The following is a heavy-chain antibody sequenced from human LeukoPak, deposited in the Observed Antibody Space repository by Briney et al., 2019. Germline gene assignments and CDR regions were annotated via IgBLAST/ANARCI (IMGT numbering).Heavy chain of an antibody. J-gene: IGHJ5*02. V-gene: IGHV1-18*01. CDR2: LSAYNGNT. Sequence: ASVKVSCKASGYTFTIYGISWVRQAPGQGLEWMGWLSAYNGNTNYAQKLQGRVTMTPDTSTSTAYMELRSLRSDDTAVYYCARSRGIVLVPAASPSYNWFDPWGQGTLVTVSS. D-gene: IGHD2-2*01. CDR3: ARSRGIVLVPAASPSYNWFDP. CDR1: GYTFTIYG.